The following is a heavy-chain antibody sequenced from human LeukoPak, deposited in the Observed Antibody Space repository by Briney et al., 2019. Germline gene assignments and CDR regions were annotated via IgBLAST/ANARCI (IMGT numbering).Heavy chain of an antibody. V-gene: IGHV4-39*07. Sequence: SETLSLTCTVSGGSISSSSYYWGWIRQPPGKGLEWIGSIYYSGSTYYNPSLKSRVTISVDTSKNQFSLKLSSVTAADTAVYYCARDPGIKWELNPPGDYWGQGTLVTVSS. CDR2: IYYSGST. J-gene: IGHJ4*02. CDR1: GGSISSSSYY. CDR3: ARDPGIKWELNPPGDY. D-gene: IGHD1-26*01.